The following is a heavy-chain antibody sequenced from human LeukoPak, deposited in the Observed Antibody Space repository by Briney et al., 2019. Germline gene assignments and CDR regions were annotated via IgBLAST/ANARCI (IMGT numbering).Heavy chain of an antibody. CDR3: ARDPNWGYFDY. J-gene: IGHJ4*02. Sequence: GGPLRLSYAASGFTVSTNYMSWVRQAPGRGLEWVSVIYSGGNTYYADSVKGRFTISRDNSKNTLYLQMNSLRAEDTAVYYCARDPNWGYFDYWGQGTLVTVSS. CDR1: GFTVSTNY. V-gene: IGHV3-66*01. D-gene: IGHD7-27*01. CDR2: IYSGGNT.